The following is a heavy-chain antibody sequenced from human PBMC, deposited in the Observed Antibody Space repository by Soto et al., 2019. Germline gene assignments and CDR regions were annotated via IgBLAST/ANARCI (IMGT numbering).Heavy chain of an antibody. J-gene: IGHJ4*02. CDR3: ARDPAPGIAAAVPTGYFDY. D-gene: IGHD6-13*01. CDR1: GYTFTGYY. V-gene: IGHV1-2*04. Sequence: ASVKVSCKASGYTFTGYYMHWVRQAPGQGLEWMGWINPNSGGTNYAQKFQGWVTMTRDTSISTAYMELSRLGSDDTAVYYCARDPAPGIAAAVPTGYFDYWGQGTLVTVSS. CDR2: INPNSGGT.